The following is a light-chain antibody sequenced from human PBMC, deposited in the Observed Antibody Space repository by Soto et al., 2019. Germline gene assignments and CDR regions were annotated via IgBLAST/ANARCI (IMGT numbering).Light chain of an antibody. Sequence: IVLTQSPGTLSLSPGERATLSCMASQSVSSSYLAWHQQKPGQAPRLRIYGASSRATGIPDRLSGSGSGTDFTLTISRLEPEDFAVYYCQQYGSSGTFGQGTKVDI. J-gene: IGKJ1*01. CDR2: GAS. V-gene: IGKV3-20*01. CDR1: QSVSSSY. CDR3: QQYGSSGT.